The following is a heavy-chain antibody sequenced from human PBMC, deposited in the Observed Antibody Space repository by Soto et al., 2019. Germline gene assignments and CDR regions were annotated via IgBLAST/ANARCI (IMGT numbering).Heavy chain of an antibody. D-gene: IGHD2-2*01. J-gene: IGHJ6*01. CDR2: IIPMFGTA. CDR1: GATFSSYA. Sequence: QVQLVQSGAEVKKPGSSVKVSCKASGATFSSYAISWVRQAPGQGLEWMGGIIPMFGTANYAQKFQDRVTITADDSTSTAYMELSSLRSEDTAVFYCARSGHRPSNEYQLFAYYYDGMDVW. CDR3: ARSGHRPSNEYQLFAYYYDGMDV. V-gene: IGHV1-69*01.